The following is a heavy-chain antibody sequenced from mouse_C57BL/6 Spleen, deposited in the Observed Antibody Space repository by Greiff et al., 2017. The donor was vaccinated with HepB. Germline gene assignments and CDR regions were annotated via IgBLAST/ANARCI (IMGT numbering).Heavy chain of an antibody. CDR2: ISYDGSN. CDR3: ARERGWDYGGYAMDY. V-gene: IGHV3-6*01. CDR1: GYSITSGYY. D-gene: IGHD2-4*01. Sequence: EVQLVESGPGLVKPSQSLSLTCSVTGYSITSGYYWNWIRQFPGNKLEWMGYISYDGSNNYNPSLKNRISITRDTSKNQFFLKLNSVTTEDTATYYCARERGWDYGGYAMDYWGQGTSVTVSS. J-gene: IGHJ4*01.